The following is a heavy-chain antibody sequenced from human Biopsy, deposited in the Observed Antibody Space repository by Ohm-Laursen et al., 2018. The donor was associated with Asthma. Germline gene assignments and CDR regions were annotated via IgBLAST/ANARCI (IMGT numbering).Heavy chain of an antibody. CDR3: ARAQDYYDSRGYYRSFDY. D-gene: IGHD3-22*01. CDR1: YGSITSGGYY. V-gene: IGHV4-31*03. CDR2: IYYSGST. J-gene: IGHJ4*02. Sequence: SQTLSLTCTVSYGSITSGGYYWTWTRQHPGKGLEWIGFIYYSGSTYYNPSLKSRVSISIDTSKNQFSLKLSSVTAADTAVYYCARAQDYYDSRGYYRSFDYWGQGTLVTVSS.